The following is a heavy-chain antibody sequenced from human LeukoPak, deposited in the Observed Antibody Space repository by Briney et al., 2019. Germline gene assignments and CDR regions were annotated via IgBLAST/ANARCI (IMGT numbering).Heavy chain of an antibody. CDR2: IYYSGSS. CDR3: ARLKVDANNYFDY. J-gene: IGHJ4*02. V-gene: IGHV4-30-4*01. D-gene: IGHD1-26*01. Sequence: SQTLSLTCTVSGGSISSGDYYWSWIRQPPGKGLEWIGYIYYSGSSYFSPSLKSRVTISVDTSKNQFSLKLSFVTAADTALYYWARLKVDANNYFDYWGQGTLVTVSS. CDR1: GGSISSGDYY.